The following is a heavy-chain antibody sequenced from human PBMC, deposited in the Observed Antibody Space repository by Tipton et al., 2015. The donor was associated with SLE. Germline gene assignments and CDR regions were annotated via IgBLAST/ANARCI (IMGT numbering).Heavy chain of an antibody. V-gene: IGHV3-11*04. CDR2: ISSSGTTI. Sequence: GSLRLSCAASGFTFRDYFMTWIRQAPGKGLESISYISSSGTTIYYADSVKGRFTTSRDNSKNLLYLQMDSLRVEDTAVYYCARDDRFNDNWKYWGRGTLVTVSS. CDR1: GFTFRDYF. CDR3: ARDDRFNDNWKY. D-gene: IGHD1-20*01. J-gene: IGHJ4*02.